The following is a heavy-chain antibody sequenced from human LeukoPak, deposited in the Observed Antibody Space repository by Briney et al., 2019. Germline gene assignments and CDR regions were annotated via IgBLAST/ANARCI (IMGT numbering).Heavy chain of an antibody. J-gene: IGHJ3*02. Sequence: PMASVKVSCNVSGYTLTELSMHWVRQAPGKGLEWMGGFDPEDGETIYAQKFQGRVTMTEDTSTDTAYMELSSLRSEDTAVYYCALAVAGNGAFDIWGQGTMVTVSS. CDR3: ALAVAGNGAFDI. V-gene: IGHV1-24*01. CDR2: FDPEDGET. CDR1: GYTLTELS. D-gene: IGHD6-19*01.